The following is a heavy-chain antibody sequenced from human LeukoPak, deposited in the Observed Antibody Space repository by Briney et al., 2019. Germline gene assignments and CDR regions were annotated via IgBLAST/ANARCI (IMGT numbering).Heavy chain of an antibody. Sequence: GGSLRLSCAASGFTFSSYWMHWVRQAPGKGLVWVSRINSDGSSTSYADSVKGRFTISRDNAKNTLYLQMNSLRAEDTALYYCARDRGSWYAGVNWFDPWGQGTLVTVSS. J-gene: IGHJ5*02. CDR1: GFTFSSYW. CDR3: ARDRGSWYAGVNWFDP. D-gene: IGHD6-13*01. V-gene: IGHV3-74*01. CDR2: INSDGSST.